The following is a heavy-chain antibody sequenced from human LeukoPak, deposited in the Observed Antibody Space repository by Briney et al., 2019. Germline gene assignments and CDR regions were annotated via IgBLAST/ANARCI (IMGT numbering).Heavy chain of an antibody. V-gene: IGHV3-21*01. Sequence: GGSLRLSCAASGFTFSSYSMNWVRQAPGKGLEWVSSISSSSSYIYYADSVKGRFTIPRDNAKNSLYLQMNSLRAEDTAVYYCARDLGLRYFDWLFPYYFDYWGQGTLVTVSS. CDR2: ISSSSSYI. D-gene: IGHD3-9*01. CDR3: ARDLGLRYFDWLFPYYFDY. J-gene: IGHJ4*02. CDR1: GFTFSSYS.